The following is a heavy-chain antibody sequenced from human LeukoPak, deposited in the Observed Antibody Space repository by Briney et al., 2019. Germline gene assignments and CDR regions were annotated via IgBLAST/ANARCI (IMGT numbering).Heavy chain of an antibody. J-gene: IGHJ4*02. D-gene: IGHD6-19*01. CDR1: GFTFSSYA. CDR3: AKAGYNSGWYFDY. Sequence: GGSLRLSCAASGFTFSSYAMTWVRQAPGKGLEWVSDISADGSFTYYADSVKGRFTISRDNSKNTLYLQMTSLRAEDTALYYCAKAGYNSGWYFDYWGQGTLVTVSS. CDR2: ISADGSFT. V-gene: IGHV3-23*01.